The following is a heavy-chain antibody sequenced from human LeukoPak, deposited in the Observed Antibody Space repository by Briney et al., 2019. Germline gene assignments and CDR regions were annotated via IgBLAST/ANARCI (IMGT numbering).Heavy chain of an antibody. CDR2: NNPNSGDT. D-gene: IGHD2-2*01. CDR3: ARYCSTATCSEGHVC. J-gene: IGHJ4*02. CDR1: GYTFTGYD. Sequence: ASVMVSCKASGYTFTGYDIHWVRQAPGQGLEWMGWNNPNSGDTKYAQKFQGRVTMTRDTSISTAYMELNSLRSDDTAVYYCARYCSTATCSEGHVCWGQGTLVTVSS. V-gene: IGHV1-2*02.